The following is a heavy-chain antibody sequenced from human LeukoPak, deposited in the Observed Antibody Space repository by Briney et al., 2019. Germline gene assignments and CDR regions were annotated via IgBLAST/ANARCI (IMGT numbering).Heavy chain of an antibody. V-gene: IGHV3-53*01. CDR2: IYSGGST. Sequence: PGGSLRLSCAASGFTVSNNYMSWVRQAPGKGLEWVSVIYSGGSTYYADSVKGRFTISRDNSKNTLYLQMNSLRAEDTAVHYCAKEGPTDYYYYGMDVWGQGTTVTVSS. CDR3: AKEGPTDYYYYGMDV. D-gene: IGHD1-1*01. J-gene: IGHJ6*02. CDR1: GFTVSNNY.